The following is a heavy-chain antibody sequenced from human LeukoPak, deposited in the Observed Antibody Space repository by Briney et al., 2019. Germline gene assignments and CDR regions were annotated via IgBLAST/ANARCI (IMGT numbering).Heavy chain of an antibody. CDR1: GFTFSSSW. J-gene: IGHJ5*02. V-gene: IGHV3-7*01. Sequence: GGSLRLSCTTSGFTFSSSWMSWVRQAPGKGLECVANIKEDGREKYYVDSVKGRFTISRDNAKNSLYPQMSSLRAEDTAVYYCATDFYDSTWGQGTLVTVSS. CDR3: ATDFYDST. D-gene: IGHD3-22*01. CDR2: IKEDGREK.